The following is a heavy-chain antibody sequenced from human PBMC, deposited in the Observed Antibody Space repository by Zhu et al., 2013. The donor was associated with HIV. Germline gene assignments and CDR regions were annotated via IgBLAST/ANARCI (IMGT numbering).Heavy chain of an antibody. CDR1: GGNLSSYG. Sequence: QVHLVQSGAEVKKPGSSVKVSCKGSGGNLSSYGFSWVRQAPGQGLEWMGGIIPIFGTANYAQKFKGRVTITADESTSTAYMELSSLRSEDTAVYYCARGGEVAGTGGYWYFDLVGPWHPGHCLL. CDR3: ARGGEVAGTGGYWYFDL. D-gene: IGHD6-19*01. CDR2: IIPIFGTA. J-gene: IGHJ2*01. V-gene: IGHV1-69*01.